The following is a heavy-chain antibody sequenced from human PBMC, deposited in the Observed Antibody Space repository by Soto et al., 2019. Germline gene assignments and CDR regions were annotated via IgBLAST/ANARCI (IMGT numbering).Heavy chain of an antibody. D-gene: IGHD5-18*01. Sequence: QVQLQESGPGLVKPSQTLSLTCTVSGGSISSGDYYWSWIRQHPGKGLEWIGYIYYSGNTYYNPSLKSRVAMSVDTSKNQFSLKLSSVTAADTAVYYCARDSAGTAMTFDYWGQGTLVSVSS. CDR2: IYYSGNT. CDR3: ARDSAGTAMTFDY. J-gene: IGHJ4*02. V-gene: IGHV4-31*03. CDR1: GGSISSGDYY.